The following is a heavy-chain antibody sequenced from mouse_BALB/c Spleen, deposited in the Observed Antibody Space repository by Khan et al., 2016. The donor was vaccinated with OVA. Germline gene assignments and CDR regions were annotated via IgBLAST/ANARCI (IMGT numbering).Heavy chain of an antibody. CDR1: GYTFTDYE. CDR2: IDPETGGT. J-gene: IGHJ4*01. V-gene: IGHV1-15*01. Sequence: QVQLQQSGAELVRPGASVTLSCKASGYTFTDYEMHWVKQTPVHGLEWIGAIDPETGGTAYNQKFKGKATLTADKSSSTAYMELRSLTSEDSAVYYCTSYDYDAMDYWGQGTSVTVSS. CDR3: TSYDYDAMDY.